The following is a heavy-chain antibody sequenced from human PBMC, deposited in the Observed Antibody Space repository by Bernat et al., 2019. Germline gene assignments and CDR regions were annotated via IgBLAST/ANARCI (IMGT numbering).Heavy chain of an antibody. D-gene: IGHD1-26*01. CDR2: LYPGDSDT. CDR3: ARLSPPGVGATSFDY. V-gene: IGHV5-51*01. Sequence: EVQLVQSGAEVKKPGESLKISCKGSGYSFTSYWIGWVRQMPGKGLEWMGILYPGDSDTRYSPSFQGKVTISADTSISTAYLQWSSLKASDTAMYYCARLSPPGVGATSFDYWGQGTLVTVSS. J-gene: IGHJ4*02. CDR1: GYSFTSYW.